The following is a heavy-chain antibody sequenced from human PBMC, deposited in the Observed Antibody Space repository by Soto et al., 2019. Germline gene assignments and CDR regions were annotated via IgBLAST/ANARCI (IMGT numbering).Heavy chain of an antibody. D-gene: IGHD1-26*01. CDR2: IYPGDSDT. CDR3: ARSYLKAYYYYYGMDV. Sequence: GESLKISCKGSGYSFTSYWIGWVRQMPGKGLEWMGIIYPGDSDTRYSPSFQGQVTISADESISTAYLQWSSLKASDTAMYYCARSYLKAYYYYYGMDVWGQGTTVTVSS. V-gene: IGHV5-51*01. CDR1: GYSFTSYW. J-gene: IGHJ6*02.